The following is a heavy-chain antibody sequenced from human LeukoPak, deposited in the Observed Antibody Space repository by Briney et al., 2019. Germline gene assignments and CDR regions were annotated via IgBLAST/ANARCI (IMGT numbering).Heavy chain of an antibody. CDR1: GFTFSSYD. D-gene: IGHD3-22*01. CDR3: AKDYYDSSGYYWDNSAAFDI. Sequence: GGSLRLSCAASGFTFSSYDIHWVRQAPGKGLEWVAFIRYDGSNKYYADSVKGRFTISRDNSKNTLYLQMNSLRAEDTAMYYCAKDYYDSSGYYWDNSAAFDIWGQGTMVTVSS. V-gene: IGHV3-30*02. J-gene: IGHJ3*02. CDR2: IRYDGSNK.